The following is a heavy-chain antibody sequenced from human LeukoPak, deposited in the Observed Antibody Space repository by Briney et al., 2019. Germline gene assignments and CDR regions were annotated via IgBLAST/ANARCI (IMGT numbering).Heavy chain of an antibody. CDR1: GGSISSSGYY. V-gene: IGHV4-39*01. CDR3: ARHEYSGSYYGLSWFDP. D-gene: IGHD1-26*01. CDR2: IYYSGST. Sequence: SETLSLTCTVSGGSISSSGYYWGWIRQPPGKGLEWIASIYYSGSTYYNPSLKGRVTISVDTSKNQLSMKLSSLTAADTAVYYCARHEYSGSYYGLSWFDPWGQGTLVTVSS. J-gene: IGHJ5*02.